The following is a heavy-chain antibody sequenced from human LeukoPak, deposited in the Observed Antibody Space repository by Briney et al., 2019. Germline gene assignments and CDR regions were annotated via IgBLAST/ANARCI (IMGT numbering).Heavy chain of an antibody. CDR2: INPSGGST. J-gene: IGHJ6*03. Sequence: ASVKVSCKASGYTFTGYYMHWVRQAPGQGLEWMGIINPSGGSTSYAQKFQGRVTMTRDTSTSTVYMELSSLRSEDTAVYYCARASPPATPTYYYYYYMDVWGKGTTVTVSS. D-gene: IGHD2-2*01. V-gene: IGHV1-46*01. CDR1: GYTFTGYY. CDR3: ARASPPATPTYYYYYYMDV.